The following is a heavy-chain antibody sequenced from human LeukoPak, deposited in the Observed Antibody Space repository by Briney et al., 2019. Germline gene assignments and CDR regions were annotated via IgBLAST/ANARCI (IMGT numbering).Heavy chain of an antibody. J-gene: IGHJ4*02. V-gene: IGHV3-21*01. CDR1: GFTFSSYS. CDR2: ITSSSSYI. D-gene: IGHD5-12*01. Sequence: PGGSLRLSCAVSGFTFSSYSMNWVRQAPGKGLEWVSSITSSSSYIYYADSVKGRFTISRDNAKNTLYLQMNSLRAEDTAVYYCARGGYDLCFDYWGQGTLVTVSS. CDR3: ARGGYDLCFDY.